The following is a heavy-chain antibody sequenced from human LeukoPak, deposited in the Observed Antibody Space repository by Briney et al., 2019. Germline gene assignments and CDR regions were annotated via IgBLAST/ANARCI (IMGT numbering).Heavy chain of an antibody. J-gene: IGHJ4*02. Sequence: PGRSLRLTCAASGFTLSTFGMHWLRQAPGKGLEWVAGIWRDGSRKHYGDSVKGRLTVSRDNSNNTLFLQMNSLRAEDTAVYYCAREASGYSRDFWGQGTLVIVSS. CDR1: GFTLSTFG. D-gene: IGHD3-3*01. CDR3: AREASGYSRDF. CDR2: IWRDGSRK. V-gene: IGHV3-33*01.